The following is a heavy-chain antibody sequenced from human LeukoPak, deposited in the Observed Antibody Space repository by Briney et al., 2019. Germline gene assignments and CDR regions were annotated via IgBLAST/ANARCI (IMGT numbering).Heavy chain of an antibody. CDR2: IYYSGST. J-gene: IGHJ4*02. Sequence: PSETLSLTCTVSGGSISSYYWSWIRQPPGKGLEWIGYIYYSGSTNYNPSLKSRVTISEDTSENQFSLKLSSVTAADTAVYYCARHRGATYYDPFDYWGQGTLVTVSS. V-gene: IGHV4-59*08. D-gene: IGHD1-26*01. CDR1: GGSISSYY. CDR3: ARHRGATYYDPFDY.